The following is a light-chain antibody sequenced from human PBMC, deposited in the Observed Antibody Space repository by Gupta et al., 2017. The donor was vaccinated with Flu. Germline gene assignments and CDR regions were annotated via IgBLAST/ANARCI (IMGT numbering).Light chain of an antibody. Sequence: RATLSCRASQSVSNTYLAWYQQKPGQAPRLLIYGASTRVPGIPDRFVGSGSGTDFILTISRLEPEDFAVYYCQQYGSSPPFAFGPGTKVDMK. CDR3: QQYGSSPPFA. V-gene: IGKV3-20*01. J-gene: IGKJ3*01. CDR2: GAS. CDR1: QSVSNTY.